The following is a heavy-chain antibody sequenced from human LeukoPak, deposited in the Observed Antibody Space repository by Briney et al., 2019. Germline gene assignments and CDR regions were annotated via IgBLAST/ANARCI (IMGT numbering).Heavy chain of an antibody. D-gene: IGHD6-25*01. CDR1: GYTFTGYY. V-gene: IGHV1-2*02. J-gene: IGHJ5*02. Sequence: GASVKVSCKASGYTFTGYYMHGVRQAPGQGLEGVGGINPNSGNTHYAQKFQDRVTMNRDTSISTAYMELNSLRSDDTDVYYCAREGAAAEDVNWFDPWGQGTLVTVSS. CDR3: AREGAAAEDVNWFDP. CDR2: INPNSGNT.